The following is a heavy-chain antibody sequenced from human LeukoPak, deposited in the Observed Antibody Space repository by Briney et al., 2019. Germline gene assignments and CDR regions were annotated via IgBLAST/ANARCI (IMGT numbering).Heavy chain of an antibody. CDR3: ATFYDSSGYYDNWFDP. V-gene: IGHV1-24*01. Sequence: GASARVSCEVSGYTLTELSMHWVRQAPGKGLEWMGGFDPEDGETIYAQKFQGRVTMTEDTSTDTAYMELSSLRSEDTAVYYCATFYDSSGYYDNWFDPWGQGTVDTVSS. CDR1: GYTLTELS. D-gene: IGHD3-22*01. J-gene: IGHJ5*02. CDR2: FDPEDGET.